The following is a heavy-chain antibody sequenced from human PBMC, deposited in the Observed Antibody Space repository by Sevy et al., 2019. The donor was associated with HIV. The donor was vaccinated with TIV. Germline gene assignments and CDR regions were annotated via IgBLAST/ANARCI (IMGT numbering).Heavy chain of an antibody. V-gene: IGHV3-30*04. CDR1: GFTFSSYA. Sequence: GGSLRLSCAASGFTFSSYAMHWVRQAPGKGLEWVAVISYDGSNKYYADSVKGRFTISRDNSKNTLYLQMNSLRAEDTAVYYCARALRYYDSSVYFDYWGQGTLVTVSS. CDR3: ARALRYYDSSVYFDY. CDR2: ISYDGSNK. D-gene: IGHD3-22*01. J-gene: IGHJ4*02.